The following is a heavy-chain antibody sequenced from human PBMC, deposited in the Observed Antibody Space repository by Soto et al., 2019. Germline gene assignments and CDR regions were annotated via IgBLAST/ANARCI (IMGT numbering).Heavy chain of an antibody. CDR2: INPNGGST. D-gene: IGHD6-19*01. CDR1: GYTFINYH. J-gene: IGHJ4*02. CDR3: ALPKNTLGWYNF. V-gene: IGHV1-46*01. Sequence: QVQVVQSGAEVKKPGASVKVSCKTSGYTFINYHVHWVRQAPGQGLEWMGAINPNGGSTTYAQHLQGRITMTIDASTSTVYMDLSSLRSDDTAVYYCALPKNTLGWYNFWGQGSLVTVS.